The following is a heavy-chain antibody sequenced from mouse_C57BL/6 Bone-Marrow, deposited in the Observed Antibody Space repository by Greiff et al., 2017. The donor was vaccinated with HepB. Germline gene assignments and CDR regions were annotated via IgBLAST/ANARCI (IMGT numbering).Heavy chain of an antibody. V-gene: IGHV1-54*01. CDR2: INPGSGGT. Sequence: VQLQQSGAELVRPGTSVKVSCKASGYAFTNYLIEWVKQRPGQGLEWIGVINPGSGGTNYNEKFKGKATLTADKSSSTAYMQLSSLTSEDSAVYFCAREGRQLRLHYYAMDYWGQGTSVTVSS. D-gene: IGHD3-2*02. CDR3: AREGRQLRLHYYAMDY. CDR1: GYAFTNYL. J-gene: IGHJ4*01.